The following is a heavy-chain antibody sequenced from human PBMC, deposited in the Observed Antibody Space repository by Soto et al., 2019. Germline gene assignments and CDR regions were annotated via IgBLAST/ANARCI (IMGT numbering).Heavy chain of an antibody. D-gene: IGHD3-3*01. CDR2: IKQDGSEK. Sequence: GGSLRLSCAASGFTFSSYWMSWVRQAPGKGLEWVANIKQDGSEKYYVDSVKGRFTISRDNAKNSLYLQMNSLRAEDTAVYYCARDHRRYYDFWIGYYGMDVWGQGTTVTVSS. V-gene: IGHV3-7*01. J-gene: IGHJ6*02. CDR3: ARDHRRYYDFWIGYYGMDV. CDR1: GFTFSSYW.